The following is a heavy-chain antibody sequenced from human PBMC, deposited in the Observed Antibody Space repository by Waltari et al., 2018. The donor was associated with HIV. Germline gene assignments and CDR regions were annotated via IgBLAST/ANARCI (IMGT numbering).Heavy chain of an antibody. D-gene: IGHD2-2*01. V-gene: IGHV3-9*01. J-gene: IGHJ4*02. CDR3: AKAGVVPAAIGVDFDY. Sequence: EVQLVESGGGLVQPGRSLSLSCAASGFTFDDYAMPWVRQVPGKGLEWVSGISWNSGSIGYADSVKGRFTISRDNAKNSLYLQMNSLRAEDTALYYCAKAGVVPAAIGVDFDYWGQGTLVTVSS. CDR1: GFTFDDYA. CDR2: ISWNSGSI.